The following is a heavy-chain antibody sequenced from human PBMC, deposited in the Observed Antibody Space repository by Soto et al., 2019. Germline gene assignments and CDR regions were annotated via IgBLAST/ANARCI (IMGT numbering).Heavy chain of an antibody. V-gene: IGHV4-59*01. CDR2: IYYSGST. Sequence: SETLSLTCTVSGGSISSYYWSWIRQPPGKGLEWIGYIYYSGSTNYNPSLKSRVTISVDTSKNQFSLKLSSVTAADTAVYYCARDLRYSSENWFDPWGQGTLVTVSS. D-gene: IGHD3-9*01. CDR3: ARDLRYSSENWFDP. J-gene: IGHJ5*02. CDR1: GGSISSYY.